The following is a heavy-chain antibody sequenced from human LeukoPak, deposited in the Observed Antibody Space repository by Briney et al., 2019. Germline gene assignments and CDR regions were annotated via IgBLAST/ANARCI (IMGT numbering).Heavy chain of an antibody. V-gene: IGHV3-48*01. CDR1: GFTFSSYG. J-gene: IGHJ4*02. D-gene: IGHD3-10*01. CDR2: IDSGSSSI. CDR3: ARGQASGSSIIDY. Sequence: GGSLRLSCAASGFTFSSYGMHWVRQAPGKGLEWVSFIDSGSSSIHYAASVQGRFTISRDNAKNSLYLQMDSLRAEDTAVYYCARGQASGSSIIDYWGQGTLVTVSS.